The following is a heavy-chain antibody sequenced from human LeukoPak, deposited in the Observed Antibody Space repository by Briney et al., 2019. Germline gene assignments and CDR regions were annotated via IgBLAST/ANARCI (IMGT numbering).Heavy chain of an antibody. CDR3: ARLQGGRSGYYPFNQ. Sequence: SETLSLTCTVSGGSISSGDYYWSWIRQPPGKGLEWIGYIYYSGSTYCNPPLKSRVTISVDTSKNQFSLKLNSVTAADTAVYYCARLQGGRSGYYPFNQWGQGTLVTVSS. D-gene: IGHD3-22*01. J-gene: IGHJ4*02. CDR2: IYYSGST. V-gene: IGHV4-30-4*01. CDR1: GGSISSGDYY.